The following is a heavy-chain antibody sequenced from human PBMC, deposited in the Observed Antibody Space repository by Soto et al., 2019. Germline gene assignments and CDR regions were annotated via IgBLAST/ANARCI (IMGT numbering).Heavy chain of an antibody. CDR2: ISSSSSYI. Sequence: GGSLRLSCAASGFTFNSYSMNWVRQAPGKGLEWVSSISSSSSYIYYADSVKGRFTISRDNAKNSLYLQMNSLRAEDTAVYYCARDLDYYDSSGYYYYYGMDVWGQGTTVTVSS. V-gene: IGHV3-21*01. CDR1: GFTFNSYS. D-gene: IGHD3-22*01. CDR3: ARDLDYYDSSGYYYYYGMDV. J-gene: IGHJ6*02.